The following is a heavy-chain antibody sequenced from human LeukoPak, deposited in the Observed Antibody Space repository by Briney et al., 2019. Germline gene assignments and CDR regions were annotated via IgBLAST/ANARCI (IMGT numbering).Heavy chain of an antibody. V-gene: IGHV3-30*18. D-gene: IGHD6-13*01. J-gene: IGHJ4*02. CDR1: GFTFSSYG. Sequence: GGSLRLSCAASGFTFSSYGMHWVRQAPGKGLEWVAVISYDGSNKYYADSVKGRFTISRDNSNNTLYLQMNSLRAEDTAVYYCAKDAEQQLVLDYWGQGTLVTVSS. CDR2: ISYDGSNK. CDR3: AKDAEQQLVLDY.